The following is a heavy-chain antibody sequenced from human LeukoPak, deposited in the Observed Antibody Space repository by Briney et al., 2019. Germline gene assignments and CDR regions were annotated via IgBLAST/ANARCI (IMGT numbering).Heavy chain of an antibody. CDR1: GGSISSSSYY. D-gene: IGHD4-17*01. J-gene: IGHJ4*02. CDR2: IYYSGST. V-gene: IGHV4-39*01. Sequence: SETLSLTCTVSGGSISSSSYYWGWIRQSPGKGLEWIGSIYYSGSTYYNPSHKSRVTISVDTSKNQFSLKLSSVTAADTAVYYCARGGPTVTTWGYWGQGTLVTVSS. CDR3: ARGGPTVTTWGY.